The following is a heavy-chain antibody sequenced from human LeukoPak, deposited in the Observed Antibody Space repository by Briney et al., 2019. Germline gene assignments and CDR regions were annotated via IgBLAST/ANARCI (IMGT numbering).Heavy chain of an antibody. Sequence: ASVKVSCKASGYTFTSYDINWVRQATGQGLEWMGWMNPNSGNTGYAQKFQGRVTMTRNTSISTAYMELSRLRSDDTAVYYCARDIIRFGVVPFDYWGQGTLVTVSS. V-gene: IGHV1-8*01. CDR3: ARDIIRFGVVPFDY. J-gene: IGHJ4*02. CDR1: GYTFTSYD. CDR2: MNPNSGNT. D-gene: IGHD3-3*01.